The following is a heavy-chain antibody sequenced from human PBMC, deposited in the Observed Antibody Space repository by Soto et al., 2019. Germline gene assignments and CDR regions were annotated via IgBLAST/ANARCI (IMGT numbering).Heavy chain of an antibody. CDR1: GFTFRNYA. V-gene: IGHV3-23*01. D-gene: IGHD1-26*01. J-gene: IGHJ4*02. CDR2: ISGSGGST. CDR3: AKPPLIVGATRYFDY. Sequence: PGGSLRLSCAASGFTFRNYAMSWVRQAPGKGLEWVSGISGSGGSTDYTDSVKGRFTISRDNSKNTLYLQMNSLRVEDTAVYYCAKPPLIVGATRYFDYWGQGTLVTVSS.